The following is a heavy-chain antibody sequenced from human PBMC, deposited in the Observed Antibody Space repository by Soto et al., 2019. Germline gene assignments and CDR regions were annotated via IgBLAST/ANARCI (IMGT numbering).Heavy chain of an antibody. V-gene: IGHV1-3*01. D-gene: IGHD2-21*01. Sequence: QVQLVQSGAEVKKPGASVKVXCXXXXXTFTXXXXXXXXXXXXXXXKLMGWIAPGNGNTKYSQNFQGRVTITRDTSATTAYMELSSLRSEDTAVYYCAKGSRMWTPDYWGQGTLVTVSS. CDR1: XXTFTXXX. CDR3: AKGSRMWTPDY. CDR2: IAPGNGNT. J-gene: IGHJ4*02.